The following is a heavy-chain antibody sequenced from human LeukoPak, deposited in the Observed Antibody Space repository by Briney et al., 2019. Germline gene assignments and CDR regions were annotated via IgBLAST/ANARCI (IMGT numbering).Heavy chain of an antibody. D-gene: IGHD3-10*01. CDR3: ARVARWFGSYFDY. CDR2: ISCNGGST. V-gene: IGHV3-64*01. J-gene: IGHJ4*02. CDR1: GFPFSSYA. Sequence: GGTLRLFCAVSGFPFSSYAVHWVRRARGKGLEYVSAISCNGGSTYYANSVKRSFTISRDNSKNTLYLQMGSLRAEDMAVYYCARVARWFGSYFDYWGQGTLVTVSS.